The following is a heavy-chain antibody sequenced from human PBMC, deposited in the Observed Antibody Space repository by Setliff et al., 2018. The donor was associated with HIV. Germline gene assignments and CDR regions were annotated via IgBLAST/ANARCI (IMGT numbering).Heavy chain of an antibody. CDR1: GYTCSDYY. Sequence: GASVKVSCKASGYTCSDYYFHWVRQAPGQGLEWMGRINPHSGGTNYAQKFQGRVTMTRYTSISTYYMELSSLTSDDTAVYYCARQATKSFFDYWGQGALFTVSS. D-gene: IGHD1-26*01. J-gene: IGHJ4*03. V-gene: IGHV1-2*06. CDR3: ARQATKSFFDY. CDR2: INPHSGGT.